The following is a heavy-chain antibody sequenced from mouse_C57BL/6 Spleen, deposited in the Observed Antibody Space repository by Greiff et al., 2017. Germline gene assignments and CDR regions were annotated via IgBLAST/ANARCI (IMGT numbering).Heavy chain of an antibody. V-gene: IGHV1-5*01. J-gene: IGHJ1*03. Sequence: EVQLQQSGTVLARPGASVKMSCKTSGYTFTSYWMHWVKQRPGQGLEWIGAIYPGNSDTSYNQKFKGKAKLTAVTSASTAYMELSSLTNEDSAVYYCTNGDYYGSSLYWYFDVWGTGTTVTVSS. CDR3: TNGDYYGSSLYWYFDV. D-gene: IGHD1-1*01. CDR2: IYPGNSDT. CDR1: GYTFTSYW.